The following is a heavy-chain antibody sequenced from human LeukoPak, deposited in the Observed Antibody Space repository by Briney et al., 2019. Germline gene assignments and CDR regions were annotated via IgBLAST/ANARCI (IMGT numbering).Heavy chain of an antibody. Sequence: GGSLRLSCAASGFTFSSYGMSWVRQAPGKGLEWVSAISGSGGSTYYADSVKGRFTISRDNSKNTLYLQMNSLRAEDTAVYYCAKRHLLWFGELSVNLDYWGQGTLVTVSS. J-gene: IGHJ4*02. V-gene: IGHV3-23*01. CDR2: ISGSGGST. CDR3: AKRHLLWFGELSVNLDY. D-gene: IGHD3-10*01. CDR1: GFTFSSYG.